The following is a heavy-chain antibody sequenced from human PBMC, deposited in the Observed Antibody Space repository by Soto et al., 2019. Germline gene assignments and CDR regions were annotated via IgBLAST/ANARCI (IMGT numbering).Heavy chain of an antibody. V-gene: IGHV3-23*01. CDR3: AKDPTSNTDMVIGNYYYGMDV. CDR1: GFTFSTNA. Sequence: GSLRLSCAASGFTFSTNAMNWVRQAPGKGLEGVTGISDAGTYYADSVKGRFTISRDNSKNPLYLQMNSLRAEDTAVYYCAKDPTSNTDMVIGNYYYGMDVWGQGTTVTGS. CDR2: ISDAGT. D-gene: IGHD5-18*01. J-gene: IGHJ6*02.